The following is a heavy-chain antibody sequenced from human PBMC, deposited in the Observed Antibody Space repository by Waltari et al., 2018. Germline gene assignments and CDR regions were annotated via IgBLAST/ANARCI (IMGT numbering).Heavy chain of an antibody. Sequence: QLQLQESGPGLVKPSETLSLTCTVYSGAISSRGYYWGWIRQPPGKGLEWMGSIYYSGNTYYNPSLKNRVTISVDTSKNQFSLKVTSVTAADTAVYYCAKVWKNYRTDYWGQGTLVTVSS. CDR1: SGAISSRGYY. J-gene: IGHJ4*02. V-gene: IGHV4-39*07. D-gene: IGHD1-7*01. CDR2: IYYSGNT. CDR3: AKVWKNYRTDY.